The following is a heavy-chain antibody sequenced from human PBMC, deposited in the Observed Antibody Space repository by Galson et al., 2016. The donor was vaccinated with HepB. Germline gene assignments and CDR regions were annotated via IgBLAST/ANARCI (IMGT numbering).Heavy chain of an antibody. CDR1: GFTFNALW. Sequence: SLRLSCAAPGFTFNALWMNWVRQAPGKGLEWVANIRGDGIVSYYAESVRGRFTISRDNAKNSLYLRMNGLRVDETAVYYCSREMTGSYFDWGQGTLVTVSS. J-gene: IGHJ4*02. V-gene: IGHV3-7*01. D-gene: IGHD3-10*01. CDR3: SREMTGSYFD. CDR2: IRGDGIVS.